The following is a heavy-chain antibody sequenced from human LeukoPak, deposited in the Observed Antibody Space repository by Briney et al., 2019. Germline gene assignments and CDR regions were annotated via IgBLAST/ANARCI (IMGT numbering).Heavy chain of an antibody. J-gene: IGHJ3*02. CDR1: GGSFSGYY. Sequence: TETLSLTCAVYGGSFSGYYWSWIRQPPGKGLEWIGEINHSGSTNYNRSLKSRVTISVDTSKNQFSLKLSSVTAADTAFYYCARYIVSYPHDAFDIWGQGTMVTVSS. CDR2: INHSGST. V-gene: IGHV4-34*01. D-gene: IGHD2-15*01. CDR3: ARYIVSYPHDAFDI.